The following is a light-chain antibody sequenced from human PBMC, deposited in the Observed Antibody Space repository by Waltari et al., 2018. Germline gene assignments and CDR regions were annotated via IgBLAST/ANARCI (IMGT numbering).Light chain of an antibody. CDR1: QKVSSY. CDR2: ATS. V-gene: IGKV1-39*01. J-gene: IGKJ2*01. CDR3: QQSYSTPRT. Sequence: DIQMTQSPSSLSASVGDRVTITCRASQKVSSYLNWYQQKPGKAPELLIYATSALQRGVPSRFSGSGSGTDFTLTISSLQPGDFATYYCQQSYSTPRTFGQGTKVEIK.